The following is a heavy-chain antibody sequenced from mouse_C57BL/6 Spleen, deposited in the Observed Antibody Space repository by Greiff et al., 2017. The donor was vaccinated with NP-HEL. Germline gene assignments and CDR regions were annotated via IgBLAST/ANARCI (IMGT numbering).Heavy chain of an antibody. D-gene: IGHD2-1*01. CDR1: GFSFNTYA. J-gene: IGHJ2*01. Sequence: VQLKESGGGLVQPKGSLKLSCAASGFSFNTYAMNWVRQAPGKGLEWVARIRSKSNNYATYYADSVKDRFTISRDDSESMLYLQMNNLKTEDTAMYYCVSGNYNYFDYWGQGTTLTVSS. CDR3: VSGNYNYFDY. V-gene: IGHV10-1*01. CDR2: IRSKSNNYAT.